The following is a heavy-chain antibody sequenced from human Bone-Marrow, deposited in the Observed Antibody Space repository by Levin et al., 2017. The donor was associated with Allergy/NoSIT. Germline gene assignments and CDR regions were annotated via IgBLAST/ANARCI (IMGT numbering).Heavy chain of an antibody. V-gene: IGHV3-11*01. CDR1: GFTFSDFY. CDR3: AREGSYYDTTAYKLFDH. Sequence: PGGSLRLSCSASGFTFSDFYMSWVRQAPGQGLQWLATIGPTDGSAYYADSVMGRFTVSRDNDKNSLFLQMNSLRAEDTAVYYCAREGSYYDTTAYKLFDHWGLGTLVTVSS. CDR2: IGPTDGSA. D-gene: IGHD3-22*01. J-gene: IGHJ5*02.